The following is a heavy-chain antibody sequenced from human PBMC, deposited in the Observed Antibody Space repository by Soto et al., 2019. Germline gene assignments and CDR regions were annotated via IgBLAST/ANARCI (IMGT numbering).Heavy chain of an antibody. CDR2: IIPILGIA. J-gene: IGHJ4*02. Sequence: QVQLVQSGAEVKKPGSSVKVSCKASGGTFSSYTISWVRQAPGQGLEWMGRIIPILGIANYAQKFQGRVTIPADKSPSTAYMELSSLSSEDTAVYYCARDHPAYYGSGGMGYWGQGTLVTVSS. V-gene: IGHV1-69*08. D-gene: IGHD3-10*01. CDR3: ARDHPAYYGSGGMGY. CDR1: GGTFSSYT.